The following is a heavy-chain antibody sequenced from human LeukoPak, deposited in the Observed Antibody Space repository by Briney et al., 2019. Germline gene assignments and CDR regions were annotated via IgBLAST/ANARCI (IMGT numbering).Heavy chain of an antibody. Sequence: SETLSLTCGVYGGSSSDYDWNWIRQSPGKGLEWIGEINQSGGTTYNPSLNSRVTISVGTSKTQFSLKPTSVTAADTAVYYCAKKLRWDCSSTNCPKGDCFDPWGQGTLVTVSS. CDR2: INQSGGT. CDR1: GGSSSDYD. J-gene: IGHJ5*02. CDR3: AKKLRWDCSSTNCPKGDCFDP. V-gene: IGHV4-34*01. D-gene: IGHD2-2*01.